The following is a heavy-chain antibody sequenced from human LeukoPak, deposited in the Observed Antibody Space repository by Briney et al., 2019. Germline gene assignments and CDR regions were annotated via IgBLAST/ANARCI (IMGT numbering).Heavy chain of an antibody. V-gene: IGHV4-34*01. J-gene: IGHJ4*02. CDR2: VNHSGGI. D-gene: IGHD5/OR15-5a*01. CDR3: ARRAGLHSLDY. CDR1: GGSFSGYY. Sequence: KPSETLSLTCAVYGGSFSGYYWSWIRRPPGKGLEWIGEVNHSGGINYNPSLTSRVTISVDTPKNQFSLRLSSVSAADTALYFCARRAGLHSLDYWDQGTLVTVSS.